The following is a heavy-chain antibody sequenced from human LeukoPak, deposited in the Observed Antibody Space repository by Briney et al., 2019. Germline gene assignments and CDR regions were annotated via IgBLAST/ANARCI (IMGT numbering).Heavy chain of an antibody. V-gene: IGHV1-2*02. CDR2: ISPNSGGT. Sequence: ASVKVSCKASGYTFTAYYIHWVRQAPGQGLEWMGWISPNSGGTNYAPKFQGRVTMTGDTSISTAYMELSSLRSDDTAVYYCARDYSSSPPRTFDYWGRGTLATVSS. CDR3: ARDYSSSPPRTFDY. J-gene: IGHJ4*02. D-gene: IGHD6-6*01. CDR1: GYTFTAYY.